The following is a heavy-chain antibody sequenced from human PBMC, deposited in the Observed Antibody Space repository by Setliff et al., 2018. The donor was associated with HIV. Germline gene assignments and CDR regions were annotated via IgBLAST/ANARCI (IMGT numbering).Heavy chain of an antibody. J-gene: IGHJ1*01. CDR1: GGSITSYY. D-gene: IGHD6-13*01. CDR2: IYYNGGT. Sequence: SETLSLTCTVSGGSITSYYWSWIRQTPGKRLEYIGYIYYNGGTNYNPSLKSRVTISLDTSKNQFSLSLRSVTAADTAVYFCARIIATPGTTWGQGTLVTVSS. V-gene: IGHV4-59*01. CDR3: ARIIATPGTT.